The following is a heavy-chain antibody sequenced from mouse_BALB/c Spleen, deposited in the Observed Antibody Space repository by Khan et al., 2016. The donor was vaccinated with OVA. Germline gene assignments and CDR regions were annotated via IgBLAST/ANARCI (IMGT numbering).Heavy chain of an antibody. CDR2: INTHSGVP. D-gene: IGHD2-14*01. CDR3: ARGGAAFYRNDGGAMDS. J-gene: IGHJ4*01. Sequence: VQLVESGPELKKPGETVRISCKASGYTFTTAGMQWVQQMPGKGLKWIGWINTHSGVPKYAEDFKGRFVFSLETSASTAYLQITNLKTEDTATSFCARGGAAFYRNDGGAMDSWGQGTSVTVSS. V-gene: IGHV9-4*02. CDR1: GYTFTTAG.